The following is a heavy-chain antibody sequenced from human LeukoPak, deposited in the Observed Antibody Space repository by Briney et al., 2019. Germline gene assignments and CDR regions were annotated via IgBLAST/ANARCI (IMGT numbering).Heavy chain of an antibody. V-gene: IGHV4-59*08. D-gene: IGHD5-24*01. CDR1: GASISSYY. CDR3: ARHRAGYTTSWFF. CDR2: VHHSGSA. J-gene: IGHJ3*01. Sequence: PSETLSLTCSVSGASISSYYWSWIRQPPGKGLEWIGFVHHSGSANYNPSLTSRVTMSVDMSKNQFSLKLSSVTAADTAMYFCARHRAGYTTSWFFWGQGTMVIVSS.